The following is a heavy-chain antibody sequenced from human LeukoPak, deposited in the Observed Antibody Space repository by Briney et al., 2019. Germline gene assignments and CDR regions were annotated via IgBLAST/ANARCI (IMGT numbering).Heavy chain of an antibody. D-gene: IGHD5-18*01. V-gene: IGHV3-7*01. CDR1: GFTLSTFW. J-gene: IGHJ6*02. CDR3: ARDGATAMGSYYYYGMDV. Sequence: GGSLRLSCAASGFTLSTFWMSWVRQAPGKGLEWVANIKQDGSEKYYVDSVKGRFTISRDNAKNSLYLQMNSLRAEDTAVYYCARDGATAMGSYYYYGMDVWGQGTTVTVSS. CDR2: IKQDGSEK.